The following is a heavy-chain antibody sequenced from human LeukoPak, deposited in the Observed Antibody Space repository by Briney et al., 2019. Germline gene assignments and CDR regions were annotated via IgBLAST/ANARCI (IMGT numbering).Heavy chain of an antibody. Sequence: ASVKVSCKASGYTFTSYDINRVREATGQGLEWMGCRNPNSGNTGYAQKFLGRVTMTRNTSISTAYMELSSLRSEDTAVYYCAREVGSGWFYYYYGMDVWGQGTTVTVSS. V-gene: IGHV1-8*01. CDR1: GYTFTSYD. D-gene: IGHD6-19*01. J-gene: IGHJ6*02. CDR2: RNPNSGNT. CDR3: AREVGSGWFYYYYGMDV.